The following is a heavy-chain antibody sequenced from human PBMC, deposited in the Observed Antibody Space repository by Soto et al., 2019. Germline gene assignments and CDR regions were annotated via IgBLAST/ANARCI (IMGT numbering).Heavy chain of an antibody. Sequence: PSETLSLTCAVYGGSFSDYYWSWIRQPPGKGLEWIGEINHSGSTNYNPSLQSRVSISLDLVRKQVSLQLTSVTAADSAKYYCARGYIVSSNFYFMEVWGKGTTVTVSS. V-gene: IGHV4-34*01. CDR1: GGSFSDYY. CDR3: ARGYIVSSNFYFMEV. J-gene: IGHJ6*03. CDR2: INHSGST. D-gene: IGHD3-16*02.